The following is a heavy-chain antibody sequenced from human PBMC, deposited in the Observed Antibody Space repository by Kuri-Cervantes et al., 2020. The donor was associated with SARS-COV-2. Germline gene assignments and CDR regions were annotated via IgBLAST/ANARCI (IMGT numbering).Heavy chain of an antibody. J-gene: IGHJ4*02. D-gene: IGHD3-10*01. CDR2: LNPNTGGT. V-gene: IGHV1-2*04. CDR1: GYTFTGYY. Sequence: GESLKISCKASGYTFTGYYMHWVRQAPGQGLEWMGWLNPNTGGTNYAQKFQGWVTMTRDTSLTTAYMELTRLTSDDSAVYFCARGEAARGLMVVFKWRGAGPLHFWGQGTLVTVSS. CDR3: ARGEAARGLMVVFKWRGAGPLHF.